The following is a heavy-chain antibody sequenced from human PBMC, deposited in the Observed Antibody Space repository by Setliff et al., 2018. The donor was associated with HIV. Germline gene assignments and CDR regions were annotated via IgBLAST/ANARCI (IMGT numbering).Heavy chain of an antibody. D-gene: IGHD6-19*01. CDR2: ISSAGNA. Sequence: SETLSLTCTVSDSFHNNIWAWIRQSPEKGLEWIGFISSAGNANYNPSLKSRVTISVDTSKNQFSLKLNSVTAADTAVYYCARVRGSGGWSDSYYYAMDIWGQGTTVTVSS. CDR1: DSFHNNI. J-gene: IGHJ6*02. CDR3: ARVRGSGGWSDSYYYAMDI. V-gene: IGHV4-59*08.